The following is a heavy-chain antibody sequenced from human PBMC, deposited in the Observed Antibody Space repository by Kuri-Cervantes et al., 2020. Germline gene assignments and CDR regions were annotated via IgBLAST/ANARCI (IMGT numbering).Heavy chain of an antibody. CDR3: ARIKGYCSSTSCAYNPRGDY. CDR1: GYTFTSYG. V-gene: IGHV1-18*01. J-gene: IGHJ4*02. Sequence: ASVKVSCKASGYTFTSYGIRWVRQAPGQGLEWMGWISAYNGNTNYAQKLQGRVTMTTDTSTSTAYMELRSLRSDDTAVYYCARIKGYCSSTSCAYNPRGDYWGQGTLVTVSS. CDR2: ISAYNGNT. D-gene: IGHD2-2*01.